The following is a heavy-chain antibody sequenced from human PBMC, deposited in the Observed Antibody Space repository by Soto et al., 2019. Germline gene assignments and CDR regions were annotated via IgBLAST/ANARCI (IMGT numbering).Heavy chain of an antibody. J-gene: IGHJ3*02. CDR1: GCSISSYY. CDR2: IYYSGST. V-gene: IGHV4-59*01. D-gene: IGHD4-17*01. CDR3: ARVMTTVTNAFDI. Sequence: PSETLSLTCPVSGCSISSYYWSWIRQPPGKGLEWIGYIYYSGSTNYNPSLKSRVTISVDTSKNQFSLKLSSVTAADTAVYYCARVMTTVTNAFDIWGQGTMV.